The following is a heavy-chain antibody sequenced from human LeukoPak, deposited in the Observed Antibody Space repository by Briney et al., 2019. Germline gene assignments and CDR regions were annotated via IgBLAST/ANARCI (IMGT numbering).Heavy chain of an antibody. Sequence: GGSLRLSCAASGFTFSSYAMSWVRQAPGKGLGWVSAISGSGGSTYYADSVKGRFTISRDNSKNTLYLQMNSLRAEDTAVYYCGPVRGVYFDYWGQGTLVTVSS. CDR1: GFTFSSYA. D-gene: IGHD3-10*01. V-gene: IGHV3-23*01. CDR3: GPVRGVYFDY. J-gene: IGHJ4*02. CDR2: ISGSGGST.